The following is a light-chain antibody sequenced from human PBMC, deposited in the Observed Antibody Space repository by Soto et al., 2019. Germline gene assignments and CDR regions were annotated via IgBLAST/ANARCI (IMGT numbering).Light chain of an antibody. CDR1: QNVNNY. CDR3: QQYGSSPWT. CDR2: DAS. Sequence: ELVLTQSPATLSLSPGPRATLFCRASQNVNNYLAWYQQKPGQAPSLLIYDASNRATGIPARFSGSGSGTDFTLNISSLEPEDCAVYYCQQYGSSPWTFGQGTKVDIK. V-gene: IGKV3-11*01. J-gene: IGKJ1*01.